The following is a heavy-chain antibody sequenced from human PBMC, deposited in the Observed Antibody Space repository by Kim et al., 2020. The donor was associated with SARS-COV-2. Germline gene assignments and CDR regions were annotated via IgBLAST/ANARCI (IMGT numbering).Heavy chain of an antibody. Sequence: ASVKVSFKASGYIFTDYFMHWVRQAPGQGLEWMGRINPNSGGTKYAQKFQGRVTMTRDTSISTAYMELSSLRSDDTAVYYCARALRPCSGGTCYSELAYWGQGTLVTVSS. J-gene: IGHJ4*02. CDR2: INPNSGGT. D-gene: IGHD2-15*01. V-gene: IGHV1-2*06. CDR3: ARALRPCSGGTCYSELAY. CDR1: GYIFTDYF.